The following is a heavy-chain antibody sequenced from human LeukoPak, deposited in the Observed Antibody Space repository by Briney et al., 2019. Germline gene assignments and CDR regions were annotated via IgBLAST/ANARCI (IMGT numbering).Heavy chain of an antibody. CDR1: GGSISSYY. V-gene: IGHV4-59*01. CDR2: IYYSGST. CDR3: ARGITISRGMDV. D-gene: IGHD3-3*01. J-gene: IGHJ6*02. Sequence: SETLSLTCTVSGGSISSYYWSWIRQPPGKGLEWIGYIYYSGSTNYNPSLKSRVTISVDTSKNQFSLKLSSVTAADTAVYYCARGITISRGMDVRGQGTTVTVS.